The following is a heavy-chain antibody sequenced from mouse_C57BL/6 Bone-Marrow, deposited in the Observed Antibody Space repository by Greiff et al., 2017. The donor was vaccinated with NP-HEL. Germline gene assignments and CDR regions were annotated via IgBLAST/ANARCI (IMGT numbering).Heavy chain of an antibody. CDR3: ARHYSNYGWFAY. CDR1: GYTFTSYW. D-gene: IGHD2-5*01. J-gene: IGHJ3*01. Sequence: QVQLQQPGAELVKPGASVKLSCKASGYTFTSYWMHWVKQRPGQGLEWIGMIHPNSGSTNYNEKFKSKATLTVDKSSSTAYMQLSSLISEDSAVYYCARHYSNYGWFAYWGQGTLVTVSA. CDR2: IHPNSGST. V-gene: IGHV1-64*01.